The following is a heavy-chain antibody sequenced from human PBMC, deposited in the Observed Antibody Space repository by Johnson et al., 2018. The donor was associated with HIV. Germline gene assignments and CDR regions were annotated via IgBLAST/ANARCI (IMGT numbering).Heavy chain of an antibody. J-gene: IGHJ3*02. CDR2: ISYDGSNK. D-gene: IGHD6-19*01. CDR3: ARVRRSGWYDNDAFDI. Sequence: QVQVVESGGGVAQPGRSLRLSCAASGFTFGSYAFHWVRQAPGKGLEWVALISYDGSNKYYTDSVKGRFTISRDNSKNTLYLLMNSLRADDTAVYYCARVRRSGWYDNDAFDIWGQGTMVTVSS. CDR1: GFTFGSYA. V-gene: IGHV3-30*04.